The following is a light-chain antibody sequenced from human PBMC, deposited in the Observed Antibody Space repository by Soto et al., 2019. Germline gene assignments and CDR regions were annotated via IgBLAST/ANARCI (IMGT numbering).Light chain of an antibody. Sequence: QSVLTQPPSASGSPGQAVTISCTGTSRDIGGYDFVSWYQVRPGEAPQLIIYNVNGRPSGVPRRFSGSKSGNTASLTVSGLQAVDEADYYCSSYSDTNIYVIGTGTKVTVL. CDR1: SRDIGGYDF. V-gene: IGLV2-8*01. J-gene: IGLJ1*01. CDR3: SSYSDTNIYV. CDR2: NVN.